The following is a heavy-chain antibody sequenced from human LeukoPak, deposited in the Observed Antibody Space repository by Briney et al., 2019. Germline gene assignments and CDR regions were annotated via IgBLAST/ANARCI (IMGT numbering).Heavy chain of an antibody. D-gene: IGHD2-2*01. CDR1: GYTFTGYY. J-gene: IGHJ6*03. CDR2: INPNSGGT. CDR3: ARGYCSTAAAACYYYYYYMDV. Sequence: GAAVKVSCKASGYTFTGYYMHWVRQAPGQGLEWMGWINPNSGGTNYAQKFQGRVTMTRDTSISTAYMELSRLRSDDTAVYYCARGYCSTAAAACYYYYYYMDVWGKGTTVTISS. V-gene: IGHV1-2*02.